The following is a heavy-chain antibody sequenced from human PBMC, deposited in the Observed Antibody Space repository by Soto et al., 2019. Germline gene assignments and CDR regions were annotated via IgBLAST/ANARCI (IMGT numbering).Heavy chain of an antibody. J-gene: IGHJ4*02. CDR2: IYPSDSDT. Sequence: PGESLKISCQGSVYDFAGYWIAWVRQMPGKGLELMGIIYPSDSDTRYRPSFQGQVTISADKSISSAYLQWSSLRASDTAMYYCARGGVSTRTFDYWGQGTPVTV. CDR1: VYDFAGYW. D-gene: IGHD3-3*01. CDR3: ARGGVSTRTFDY. V-gene: IGHV5-51*01.